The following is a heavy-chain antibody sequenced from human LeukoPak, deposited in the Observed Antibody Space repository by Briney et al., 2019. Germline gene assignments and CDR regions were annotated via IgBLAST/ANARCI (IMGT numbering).Heavy chain of an antibody. V-gene: IGHV3-9*01. CDR3: AKGLRYFDWADH. CDR2: ISWNSFTI. J-gene: IGHJ5*02. D-gene: IGHD3-9*01. Sequence: PGGSLRLSCAASGFTFSSYAMSWVRQAPGKGLEWVSGISWNSFTIRYADSVKGRFTISRDNAKNSLFLQMNSLRTEDTALYYCAKGLRYFDWADHWGQETLVTVSS. CDR1: GFTFSSYA.